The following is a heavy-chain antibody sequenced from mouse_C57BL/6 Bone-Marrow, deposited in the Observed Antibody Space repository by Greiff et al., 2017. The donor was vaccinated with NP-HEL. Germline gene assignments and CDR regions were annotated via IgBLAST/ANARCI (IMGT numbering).Heavy chain of an antibody. CDR1: GYTFTDYE. V-gene: IGHV1-15*01. Sequence: VKLMESGAELVRPGASVTLSCKASGYTFTDYEMHWVKQTPVHGLEWIGAIDPETGGTAYNQKFKGKAILTADKSSSTAYMELRSLTSEDSAVYYCTRLTGYAMDYWGQGTSVTVSS. J-gene: IGHJ4*01. CDR3: TRLTGYAMDY. CDR2: IDPETGGT.